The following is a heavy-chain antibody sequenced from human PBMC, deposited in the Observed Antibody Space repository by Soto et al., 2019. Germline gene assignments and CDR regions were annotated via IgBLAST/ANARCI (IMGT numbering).Heavy chain of an antibody. V-gene: IGHV3-72*01. CDR1: GFTLSDHY. CDR2: TRNKGNSYTT. D-gene: IGHD1-26*01. J-gene: IGHJ4*02. Sequence: GSLRLSCAASGFTLSDHYMDWVRQAPGKGLEWVGRTRNKGNSYTTEYAASVKGRFTISRDDSKNVLYLQMNSLKTEDTAVYYCARAPSGRYYFDYWGQGTLVTVSS. CDR3: ARAPSGRYYFDY.